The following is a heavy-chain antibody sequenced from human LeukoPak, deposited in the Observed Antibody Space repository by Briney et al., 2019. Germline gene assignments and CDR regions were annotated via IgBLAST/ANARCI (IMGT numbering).Heavy chain of an antibody. CDR2: IYYSGST. CDR3: ARRQTSQQPPQ. J-gene: IGHJ3*01. CDR1: GGSISNYY. D-gene: IGHD6-13*01. Sequence: SETLSLTCTVSGGSISNYYWTWIRQPPGKGLEWIGYIYYSGSTNYNPSLKSRVTISVDTSKNQFSLKLSSVTAADTAVYYCARRQTSQQPPQWGQGTMVTVSS. V-gene: IGHV4-59*08.